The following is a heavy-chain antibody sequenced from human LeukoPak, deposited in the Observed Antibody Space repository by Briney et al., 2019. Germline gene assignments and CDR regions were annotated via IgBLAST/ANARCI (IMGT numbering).Heavy chain of an antibody. D-gene: IGHD3-22*01. CDR3: ARSSGSSPRFDP. V-gene: IGHV4-59*01. CDR1: GGSITGYY. Sequence: SETLSLTCTVSGGSITGYYWSWIRQPPGRGLEWIGYIYYSGSTNYNPSLKSRVTMSVDTSKNQFSLKLSSVTAADTAVYYCARSSGSSPRFDPWGQGTLATVSS. J-gene: IGHJ5*02. CDR2: IYYSGST.